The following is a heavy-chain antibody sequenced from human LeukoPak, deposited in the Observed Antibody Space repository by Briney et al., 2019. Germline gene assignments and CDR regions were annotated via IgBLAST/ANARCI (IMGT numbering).Heavy chain of an antibody. J-gene: IGHJ4*02. D-gene: IGHD3-22*01. CDR1: GFTFSSYE. CDR3: ARVVRGYDRSGYYDY. V-gene: IGHV3-48*03. CDR2: ISSSGSNI. Sequence: GGSLRLSCAASGFTFSSYEMNWVRQAPGKGLEWVSYISSSGSNIYYADSVKGRFTISRDNAKNSLYLQMNSLRAEDTAVYYCARVVRGYDRSGYYDYWGQGTLVTVSS.